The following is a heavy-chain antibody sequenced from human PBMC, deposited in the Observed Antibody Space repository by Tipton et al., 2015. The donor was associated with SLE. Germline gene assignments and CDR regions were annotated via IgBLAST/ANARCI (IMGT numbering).Heavy chain of an antibody. Sequence: TLSLTCTVSGGSVSDIPYYWGWIRQPPGKGLEWIGSIYFRGNTYYNPSLKSRVTVSVDTSKNQISLKLTSVTAADTAVYYCARRSDWNDYWGQGTLVTVSS. V-gene: IGHV4-39*07. J-gene: IGHJ4*02. CDR2: IYFRGNT. D-gene: IGHD1-1*01. CDR3: ARRSDWNDY. CDR1: GGSVSDIPYY.